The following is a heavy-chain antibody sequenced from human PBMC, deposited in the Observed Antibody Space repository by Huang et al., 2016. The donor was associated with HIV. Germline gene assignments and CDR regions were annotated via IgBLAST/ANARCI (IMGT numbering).Heavy chain of an antibody. CDR2: INHSGRT. D-gene: IGHD3-9*01. CDR1: GGSFRNYF. Sequence: QVHLQQWGAGLLKPSEALSLTCAVYGGSFRNYFWSWIRQTPGKGLEWIGEINHSGRTRDSPSLKSRVTISVDTAKNQFSLKLSSGTAADTAVYYCARVEINTLTGYFSSFDNWGQGTLVTVSS. J-gene: IGHJ4*02. CDR3: ARVEINTLTGYFSSFDN. V-gene: IGHV4-34*01.